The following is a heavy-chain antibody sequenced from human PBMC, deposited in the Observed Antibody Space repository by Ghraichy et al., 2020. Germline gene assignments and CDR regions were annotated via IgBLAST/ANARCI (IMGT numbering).Heavy chain of an antibody. CDR3: ARDGNKYSRSYYYYGLDS. CDR2: IGHDGQNV. V-gene: IGHV3-33*01. D-gene: IGHD3-10*01. CDR1: GSMFSDYG. J-gene: IGHJ6*02. Sequence: GGSLRLSCEASGSMFSDYGMHWVRQAPGKGLQWLAVIGHDGQNVYYSDSVKGRFTISRDNFKNMVYLQMNSLRVEDTAVYYCARDGNKYSRSYYYYGLDSWGQGTTVTVSS.